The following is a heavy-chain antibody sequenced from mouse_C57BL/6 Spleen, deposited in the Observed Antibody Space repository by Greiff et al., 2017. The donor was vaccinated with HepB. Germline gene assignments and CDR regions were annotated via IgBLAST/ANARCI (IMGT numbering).Heavy chain of an antibody. D-gene: IGHD4-1*01. V-gene: IGHV1-80*01. CDR3: ARLGEMLGGFDY. CDR2: IYPGDGDT. J-gene: IGHJ2*01. Sequence: QVQLQQSGAELVKPGASVKISCKASGYAFSSYWMNWVKQRPGKGLEWIGQIYPGDGDTNYNGKFKGKATLTADKSSSTAYMQLSSLTSEDSAVYFCARLGEMLGGFDYWGQGTTLTVSS. CDR1: GYAFSSYW.